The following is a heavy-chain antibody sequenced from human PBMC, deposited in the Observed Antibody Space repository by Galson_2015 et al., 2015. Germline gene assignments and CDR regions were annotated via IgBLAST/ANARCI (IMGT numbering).Heavy chain of an antibody. CDR3: ARGRMVRNYYGMDV. J-gene: IGHJ6*02. V-gene: IGHV4-59*01. CDR2: IYYSGST. Sequence: LSLTCTVSGGSISSYYWSWIRQPPGTGLEWIGYIYYSGSTNYNPSLKSRVTISVDTSKNQFSLKLSSVTAADTAVYYCARGRMVRNYYGMDVWRQGTTVTVSS. D-gene: IGHD3-10*01. CDR1: GGSISSYY.